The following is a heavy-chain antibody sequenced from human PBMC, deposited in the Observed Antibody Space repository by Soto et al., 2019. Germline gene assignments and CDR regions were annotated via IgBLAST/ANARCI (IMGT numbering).Heavy chain of an antibody. V-gene: IGHV4-59*08. CDR1: GGSISSYY. D-gene: IGHD2-2*01. CDR2: IYYSGST. CDR3: ARGPYQLPSRGRWFDP. Sequence: QVQLQESGPGLVKPSETLSLTCTVSGGSISSYYWSWIRQPPGKGLEWIGYIYYSGSTNYNPSLNSRVTISVDTSKNQFSLKLSSVTAADTAVYYWARGPYQLPSRGRWFDPWGQGTLVTVSS. J-gene: IGHJ5*02.